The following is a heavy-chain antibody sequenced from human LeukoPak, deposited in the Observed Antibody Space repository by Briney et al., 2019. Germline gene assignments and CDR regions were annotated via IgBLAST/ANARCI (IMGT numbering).Heavy chain of an antibody. CDR1: GYSFIGYY. CDR3: ARDGKYKVLGILGHYYYYGMDV. D-gene: IGHD7-27*01. Sequence: ASVKVSCKASGYSFIGYYIHWVRQAPGQGLEWMGWINPNSGGTNYAQKFQGRVTMTRDTSISTAYMELSRLRSDDTAVYYCARDGKYKVLGILGHYYYYGMDVWGQGTTVTVSS. J-gene: IGHJ6*02. CDR2: INPNSGGT. V-gene: IGHV1-2*02.